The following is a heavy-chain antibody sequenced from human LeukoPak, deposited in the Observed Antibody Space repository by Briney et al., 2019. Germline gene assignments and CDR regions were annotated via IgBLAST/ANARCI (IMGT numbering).Heavy chain of an antibody. CDR3: TTGTGGWYVSLDY. CDR1: GFTFSDYT. J-gene: IGHJ4*02. V-gene: IGHV3-15*01. CDR2: IKSKTDGGTT. D-gene: IGHD6-19*01. Sequence: PGGSLRLSCAASGFTFSDYTMNWVRQAPGKGLEWVGRIKSKTDGGTTDYAAPVKGRFTISRDDSKNTLYLQMNSLKTEDTAVYYCTTGTGGWYVSLDYWGQGTLVTVSS.